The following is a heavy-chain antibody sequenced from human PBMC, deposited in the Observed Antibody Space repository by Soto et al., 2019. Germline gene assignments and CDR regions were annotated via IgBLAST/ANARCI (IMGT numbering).Heavy chain of an antibody. J-gene: IGHJ4*02. V-gene: IGHV4-39*01. D-gene: IGHD5-12*01. Sequence: SETLSLTCTVSGGSISSSSYYWGWIRQPPGKGPEWIGSIYYSGSTYYNPSLKSRVTISVDTSKNQFSLKLSSVTAADTAVYYCAPLSGGYNYYWGQGTLVTVSS. CDR3: APLSGGYNYY. CDR2: IYYSGST. CDR1: GGSISSSSYY.